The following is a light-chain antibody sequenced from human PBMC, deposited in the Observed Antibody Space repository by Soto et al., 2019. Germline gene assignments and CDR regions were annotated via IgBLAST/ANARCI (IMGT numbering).Light chain of an antibody. CDR1: QSLLHRNGYSS. V-gene: IGKV2-28*01. CDR3: MQDLQTPYS. Sequence: DIVTTQSPLSLPVSPGEPASISCRSSQSLLHRNGYSSLDWYLQKPGQSPRLLIYLASTRASGVPDQFSASCSGTVFTLKISRVEAEDVGIYYCMQDLQTPYSFGQGAKLEI. J-gene: IGKJ2*01. CDR2: LAS.